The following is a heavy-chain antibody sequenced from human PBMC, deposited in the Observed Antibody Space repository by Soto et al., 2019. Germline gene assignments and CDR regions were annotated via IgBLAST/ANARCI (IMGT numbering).Heavy chain of an antibody. CDR3: ARSTYYYDSSGYYYFDY. V-gene: IGHV1-18*01. D-gene: IGHD3-22*01. J-gene: IGHJ4*02. Sequence: QVQLVQSGAEVKKPGASVKVSCKASGYTFTSYGISWVRQAPGQGLEWMGWISAYNGNTNYAQKLQGRVTMTTDTAXSXXYKELRSLRSDDTAVYYCARSTYYYDSSGYYYFDYWGQGTLVTVSS. CDR2: ISAYNGNT. CDR1: GYTFTSYG.